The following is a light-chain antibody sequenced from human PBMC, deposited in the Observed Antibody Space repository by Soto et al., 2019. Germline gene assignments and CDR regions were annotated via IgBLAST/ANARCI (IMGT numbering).Light chain of an antibody. V-gene: IGKV3-15*01. J-gene: IGKJ1*01. CDR2: GAS. Sequence: EIVMTQSPATLSVSRGERATLSCKARQNISSNLAWSQQNPGQAPGVLIDGASTRATGIPARFSASGSGTEFTLTVSSLQYEDFAVYYCQQYNNRLWTFGQGTKVEIK. CDR1: QNISSN. CDR3: QQYNNRLWT.